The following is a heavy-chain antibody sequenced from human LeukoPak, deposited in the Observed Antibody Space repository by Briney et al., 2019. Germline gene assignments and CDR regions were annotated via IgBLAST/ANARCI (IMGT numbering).Heavy chain of an antibody. V-gene: IGHV3-23*01. CDR3: AKDLIAVGDGYYFDY. CDR1: GFSFDDYG. Sequence: GGSLRLSCAASGFSFDDYGMSWVRQAPGKGLEWVSAVSRNGDSTYYADSVKGRFTISRDNSKNTLYLQMNSLRAEDTALYYCAKDLIAVGDGYYFDYWGQGTLVTVSS. J-gene: IGHJ4*02. D-gene: IGHD6-19*01. CDR2: VSRNGDST.